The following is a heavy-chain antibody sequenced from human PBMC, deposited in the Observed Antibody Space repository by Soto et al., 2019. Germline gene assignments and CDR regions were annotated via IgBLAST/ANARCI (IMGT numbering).Heavy chain of an antibody. CDR1: GGSISSGSYY. CDR2: IHSSGST. Sequence: TLSLTCTVSGGSISSGSYYWSWIRQHPGKGLEWIGYIHSSGSTYYNPSLKSRVTISVDTSNNQFSLKLSSVTAADTAVYYCAREDRNYYDSSGYYHWGQGTLVTVSS. V-gene: IGHV4-31*03. CDR3: AREDRNYYDSSGYYH. J-gene: IGHJ5*02. D-gene: IGHD3-22*01.